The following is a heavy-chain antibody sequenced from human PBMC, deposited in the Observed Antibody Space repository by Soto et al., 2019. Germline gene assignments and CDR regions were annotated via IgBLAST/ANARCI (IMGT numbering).Heavy chain of an antibody. CDR2: IYPGDSDT. V-gene: IGHV5-51*01. D-gene: IGHD3-16*02. J-gene: IGHJ6*03. CDR3: ARALSDYYYYMDV. Sequence: PGESLKISCKGSGYSLTSYWIGWVRQMPGKGLEWMGIIYPGDSDTRYSPSFQGQVTISADKSISTAYLQWSSLKASDTAMYYCARALSDYYYYMDVWGKGTTVTVSS. CDR1: GYSLTSYW.